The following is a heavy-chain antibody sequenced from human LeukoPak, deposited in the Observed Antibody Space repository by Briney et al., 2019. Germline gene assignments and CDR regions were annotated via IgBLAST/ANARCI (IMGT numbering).Heavy chain of an antibody. D-gene: IGHD6-19*01. CDR2: IFTSGST. J-gene: IGHJ5*02. V-gene: IGHV4-4*09. Sequence: SETLSLTCTVSGGSITTYYWSWIRQPPGKGLEWIGYIFTSGSTNYNPSLKSRVTISVDTSKNQFSLKLSFVTAADTAVYYCARLKYSSSGCWFDPWGQGTLVTVSS. CDR1: GGSITTYY. CDR3: ARLKYSSSGCWFDP.